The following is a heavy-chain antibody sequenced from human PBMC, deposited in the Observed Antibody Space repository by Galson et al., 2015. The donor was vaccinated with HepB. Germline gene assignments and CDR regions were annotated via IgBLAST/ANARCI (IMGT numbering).Heavy chain of an antibody. CDR1: GFTFSSYA. V-gene: IGHV3-23*01. D-gene: IGHD2-2*01. CDR2: ISGSGGST. J-gene: IGHJ6*02. CDR3: ATFGGYCSSTSCPEYYYYGMDV. Sequence: SLRLSCAASGFTFSSYAMSWVRQAPGKGLEWVSAISGSGGSTYYADSVKGRFTISRDNSKNTLYLQMNSLRAEDTAVYYCATFGGYCSSTSCPEYYYYGMDVWGQGTTVTVSS.